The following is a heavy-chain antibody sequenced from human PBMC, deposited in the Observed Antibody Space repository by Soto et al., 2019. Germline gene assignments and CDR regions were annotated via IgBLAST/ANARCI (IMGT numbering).Heavy chain of an antibody. D-gene: IGHD6-6*01. J-gene: IGHJ4*02. V-gene: IGHV3-23*01. Sequence: GGSLRLSCAASGFTFSMSAMTWVRQAPGKGLEWVSTTGLNGRTTYYADSVKGRFTVSRDNSKNTLDLHMSSLRAEDTAVYYCATVHSTSRAFDYWGQGTLVTVSS. CDR2: TGLNGRTT. CDR3: ATVHSTSRAFDY. CDR1: GFTFSMSA.